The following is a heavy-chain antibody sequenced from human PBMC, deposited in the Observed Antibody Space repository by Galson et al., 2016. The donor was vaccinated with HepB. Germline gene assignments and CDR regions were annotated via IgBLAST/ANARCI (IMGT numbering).Heavy chain of an antibody. Sequence: SLRLSCAASGFIFISYSMNWVRQAPGKGLEWISYISDSSSTIYYADSVKGRFTISRDNAKNSLYLQMNSLKDEDTAVYYCARDGGRTYYDAMWGQGTMVTVSS. J-gene: IGHJ3*02. V-gene: IGHV3-48*02. D-gene: IGHD3-3*01. CDR1: GFIFISYS. CDR2: ISDSSSTI. CDR3: ARDGGRTYYDAM.